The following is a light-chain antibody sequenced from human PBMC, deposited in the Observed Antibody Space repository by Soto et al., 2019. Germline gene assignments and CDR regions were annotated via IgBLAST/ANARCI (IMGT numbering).Light chain of an antibody. CDR1: SSDVGGYNY. V-gene: IGLV2-14*01. CDR2: DVS. J-gene: IGLJ2*01. CDR3: SSYTTSGSLV. Sequence: QSVLTQPAAVSGSPGQSITISCTGTSSDVGGYNYVSWYQQHPGKAPKLMIYDVSNRPSGVSNRFSGSKSGNTASLTISGLQAEDEEDYYCSSYTTSGSLVFGGGTKLTVL.